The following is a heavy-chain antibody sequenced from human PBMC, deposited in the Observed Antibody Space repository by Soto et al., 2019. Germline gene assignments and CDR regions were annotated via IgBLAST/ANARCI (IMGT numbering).Heavy chain of an antibody. Sequence: QVQLVESGGGVVQSGRSLRLSCAASGFTFSSYAMHWVRQAPGKGLEWVAVISYDGISKHYADSVKGRFSISRDDSENTLYVQMNSLRAEDTAVYYCAKDGYLDTYYFDYWGQGTLVTVSS. D-gene: IGHD3-9*01. V-gene: IGHV3-30-3*01. CDR1: GFTFSSYA. CDR2: ISYDGISK. CDR3: AKDGYLDTYYFDY. J-gene: IGHJ4*02.